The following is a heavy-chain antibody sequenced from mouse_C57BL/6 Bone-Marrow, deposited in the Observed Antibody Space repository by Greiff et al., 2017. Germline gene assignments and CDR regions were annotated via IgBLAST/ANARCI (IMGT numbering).Heavy chain of an antibody. CDR1: GFNIKDDY. CDR2: IDPENGDT. V-gene: IGHV14-4*01. D-gene: IGHD1-1*01. Sequence: EVQLQQSGAELVRPGASVKLSCTASGFNIKDDYMHWVKQRPEQGLEWIGWIDPENGDTEYASKFQGKATITADTSSNTAYLQLSSLTSEDTAVYYCTTAYYYYGSTRYFDVWGTGTTVTVSS. CDR3: TTAYYYYGSTRYFDV. J-gene: IGHJ1*03.